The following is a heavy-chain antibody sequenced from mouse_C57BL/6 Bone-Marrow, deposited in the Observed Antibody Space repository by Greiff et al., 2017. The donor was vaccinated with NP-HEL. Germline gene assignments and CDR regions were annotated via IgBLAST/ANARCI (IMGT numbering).Heavy chain of an antibody. D-gene: IGHD4-1*01. J-gene: IGHJ1*03. CDR1: GYTFTSYW. V-gene: IGHV1-55*01. CDR2: IYPGSGST. Sequence: VQLQQPGAELVKPGASVKMSCKASGYTFTSYWITWVKQRPGQGLEWIGDIYPGSGSTNYNEKFKSKATLTVDTSSSTAYMQLSSLTSEDSAVYYCARSRGWDPSYWYFDVWGTGTTVTVSS. CDR3: ARSRGWDPSYWYFDV.